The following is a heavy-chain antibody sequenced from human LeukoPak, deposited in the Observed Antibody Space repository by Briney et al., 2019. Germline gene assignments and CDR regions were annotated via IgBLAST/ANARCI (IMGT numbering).Heavy chain of an antibody. J-gene: IGHJ3*02. V-gene: IGHV4-4*09. CDR3: ARQKCTSTSCLTKNAFDI. CDR2: IYTSGST. D-gene: IGHD2-2*01. Sequence: SETLSLACTVSGSISSYYWSWIRQPPGKGREGSVYIYTSGSTNYNPSLKRRVTISVDTSKNQFSLDLSSVTAADTAVHYCARQKCTSTSCLTKNAFDIWGQGTMVTVSS. CDR1: GSISSYY.